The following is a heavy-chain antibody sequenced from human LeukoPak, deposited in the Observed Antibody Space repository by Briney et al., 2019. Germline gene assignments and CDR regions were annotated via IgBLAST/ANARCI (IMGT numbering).Heavy chain of an antibody. CDR3: AREGVVGALGEGYYFDY. CDR2: ISSSSSTI. V-gene: IGHV3-48*02. J-gene: IGHJ4*02. Sequence: GGSLRLSCAASGFTFSSYSMNWVRQAPEKGLEWVSYISSSSSTIYYGDSVKGRITISRDNAKNSLYLQMNSLRDEDTAVYYCAREGVVGALGEGYYFDYWGQGTLVTVSS. CDR1: GFTFSSYS. D-gene: IGHD1-26*01.